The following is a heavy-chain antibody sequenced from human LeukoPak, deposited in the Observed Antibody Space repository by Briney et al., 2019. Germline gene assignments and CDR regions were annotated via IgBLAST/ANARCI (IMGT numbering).Heavy chain of an antibody. CDR3: AKDQGIAAAGPSGMDV. Sequence: GGSLRLSCAASGFTFSSYGMHWVRQAPGKGLEWVAVISYDGSNKYYADSVRGRFTISRDNSKNTLYLQMNSLRAEDTAVYYCAKDQGIAAAGPSGMDVWGQGTTVTVSS. V-gene: IGHV3-30*18. CDR2: ISYDGSNK. D-gene: IGHD6-13*01. CDR1: GFTFSSYG. J-gene: IGHJ6*02.